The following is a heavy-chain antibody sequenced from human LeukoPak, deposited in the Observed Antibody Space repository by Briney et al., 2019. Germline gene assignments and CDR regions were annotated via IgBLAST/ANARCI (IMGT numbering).Heavy chain of an antibody. V-gene: IGHV4-39*01. CDR2: IYYSGDT. CDR1: GGSISSGRYY. D-gene: IGHD6-19*01. J-gene: IGHJ4*01. Sequence: SETLSLTCAVSGGSISSGRYYWGWIRQPPGQGVEWIASIYYSGDTYYNPSLKSRVTIFLETSKTQFSLKLRSVTAADTAVYYCARHDPFNNSGFHWGQGTLFTVSS. CDR3: ARHDPFNNSGFH.